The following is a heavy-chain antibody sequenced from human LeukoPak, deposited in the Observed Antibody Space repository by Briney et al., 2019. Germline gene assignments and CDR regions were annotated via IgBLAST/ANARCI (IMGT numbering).Heavy chain of an antibody. CDR2: ISTSSSYI. CDR3: ARVGIRFLEQYYFDY. D-gene: IGHD3-3*01. J-gene: IGHJ4*02. Sequence: GGSLRLSCAASGFTVSRNYMSWVRQAPGKGLEWLSYISTSSSYIYYADSVKGRFTVSRDNAMNSLFLQMNSLIAEDTAVYYCARVGIRFLEQYYFDYWGQGTLVTVSS. V-gene: IGHV3-21*01. CDR1: GFTVSRNY.